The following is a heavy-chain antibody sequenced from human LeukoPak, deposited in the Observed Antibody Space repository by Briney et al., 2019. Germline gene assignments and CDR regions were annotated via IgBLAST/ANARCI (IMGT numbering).Heavy chain of an antibody. CDR3: ATFSLSTMIAFLDY. V-gene: IGHV1-69*05. CDR2: IIPIFGTA. Sequence: SVKVSCKASGGTFSSYAISWVRQAPGQGLEWMGGIIPIFGTANYAQKFQGRVTITTDESTSTAYMELSSLRSEDTAVYYCATFSLSTMIAFLDYWGQGTLVTVSS. J-gene: IGHJ4*02. D-gene: IGHD3-22*01. CDR1: GGTFSSYA.